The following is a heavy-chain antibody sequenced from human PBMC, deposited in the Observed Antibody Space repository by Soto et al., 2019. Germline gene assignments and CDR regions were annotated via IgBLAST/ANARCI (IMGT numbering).Heavy chain of an antibody. CDR1: GGTFSSYA. CDR3: ARGFRDGYILDAFDI. Sequence: SVKVSCKASGGTFSSYAISWVRQAPGQGLEWMGGIIPIFGTANYAQKFQGRVTITADESTSTAYMELSSLRSEDTAVYYCARGFRDGYILDAFDIWGQGTMVTVSS. J-gene: IGHJ3*02. V-gene: IGHV1-69*13. D-gene: IGHD5-12*01. CDR2: IIPIFGTA.